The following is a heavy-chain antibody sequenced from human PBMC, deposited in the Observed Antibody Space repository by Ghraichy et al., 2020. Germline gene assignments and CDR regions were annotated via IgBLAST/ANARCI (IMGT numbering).Heavy chain of an antibody. CDR2: ISSSSGTI. CDR1: GFTFSTYS. CDR3: ARETRAVAGTELRFDY. Sequence: GGSLRLSCAASGFTFSTYSMNWVRQAPGKGLEWVSYISSSSGTIYYADSVKGRFTISRDNAKNSLYLQMNSLRDEDTAVYYCARETRAVAGTELRFDYWGQGTLVTVSS. D-gene: IGHD6-19*01. J-gene: IGHJ4*02. V-gene: IGHV3-48*02.